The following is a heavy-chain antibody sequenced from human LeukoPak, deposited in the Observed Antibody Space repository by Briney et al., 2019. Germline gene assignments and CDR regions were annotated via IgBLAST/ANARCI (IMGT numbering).Heavy chain of an antibody. Sequence: PSETLSLTCTVSGGSISSYYWSWIRQPPGKGLEWIGYIYYSGSTNYNPSLKSRVTISVDTSKNQFSLKLSPVTAADTAVYYCARDYRGYGYFDYWGQGTLVTVSS. D-gene: IGHD5-18*01. J-gene: IGHJ4*02. CDR2: IYYSGST. CDR1: GGSISSYY. CDR3: ARDYRGYGYFDY. V-gene: IGHV4-59*01.